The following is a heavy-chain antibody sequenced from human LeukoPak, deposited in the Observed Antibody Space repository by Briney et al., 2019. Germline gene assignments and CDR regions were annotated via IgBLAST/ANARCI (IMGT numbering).Heavy chain of an antibody. D-gene: IGHD5-18*01. CDR2: ISGSGVST. Sequence: GGSLRLSCAASGFTFSSYAMSWVRQAPGKGLEWVSAISGSGVSTYYADSVKGRFTISRDKSKNTVYLQMNSLRAEDTAVYYCTRGPIQLWLYYGMDVWGQGTTVIVSS. V-gene: IGHV3-23*01. J-gene: IGHJ6*02. CDR3: TRGPIQLWLYYGMDV. CDR1: GFTFSSYA.